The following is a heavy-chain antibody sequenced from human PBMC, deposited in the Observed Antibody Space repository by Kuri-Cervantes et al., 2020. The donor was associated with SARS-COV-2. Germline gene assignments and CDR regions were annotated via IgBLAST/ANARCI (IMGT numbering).Heavy chain of an antibody. Sequence: GGSLRLSCAASGFTFSSYSMNWVRQAPGKGLEWVANIKQDGSERYYVDSVKGRFTISRDNAKNSLYLQMDSLRADDTAVYYCARSSCSGGSCYSAYSYGLFDYWGQGTLVTVSS. V-gene: IGHV3-7*05. CDR1: GFTFSSYS. J-gene: IGHJ4*02. CDR3: ARSSCSGGSCYSAYSYGLFDY. D-gene: IGHD2-15*01. CDR2: IKQDGSER.